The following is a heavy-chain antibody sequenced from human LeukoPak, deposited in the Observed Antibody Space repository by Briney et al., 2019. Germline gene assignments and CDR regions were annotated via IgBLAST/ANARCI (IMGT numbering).Heavy chain of an antibody. CDR3: ARENYYGSGSYYPYYYYGMDV. J-gene: IGHJ6*02. CDR1: GGSYSGYY. D-gene: IGHD3-10*01. CDR2: INHSGST. V-gene: IGHV4-34*01. Sequence: SETLTLTCAVYGGSYSGYYWSWIRQPPGKELEWIGEINHSGSTNYNPSLKSRVTISVDTSKNQFPLKLSSVTAADTAVYYCARENYYGSGSYYPYYYYGMDVWGQGTTVTVSS.